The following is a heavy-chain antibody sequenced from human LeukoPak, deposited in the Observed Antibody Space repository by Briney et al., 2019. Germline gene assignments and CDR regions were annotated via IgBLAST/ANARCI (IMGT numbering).Heavy chain of an antibody. CDR2: IRDSGEA. CDR1: GFKFGSYS. D-gene: IGHD3/OR15-3a*01. Sequence: GGSLRLSCAASGFKFGSYSMNWVRQAPGKGLEWVGLIRDSGEAFYADFARGRFAISRDESENTLYLQMNSLRVEDTAVYFCARDRAANQDWVEFDPWGQGTPVIVSS. V-gene: IGHV3-66*03. CDR3: ARDRAANQDWVEFDP. J-gene: IGHJ5*02.